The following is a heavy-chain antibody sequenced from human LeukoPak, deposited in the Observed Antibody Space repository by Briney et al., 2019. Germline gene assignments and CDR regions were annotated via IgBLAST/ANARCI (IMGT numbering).Heavy chain of an antibody. Sequence: KPSETLSLTCSLSGGSISSYYWSWIRQPPGKGLEWIGYIYYSGSTNYNPSLKSRVTISVDTSKNQFSLKLSSVTAADTAVYYCAREIRLDYYDSSGYYYRDAFDIWGQGTMVTVSS. CDR2: IYYSGST. CDR1: GGSISSYY. J-gene: IGHJ3*02. V-gene: IGHV4-59*01. D-gene: IGHD3-22*01. CDR3: AREIRLDYYDSSGYYYRDAFDI.